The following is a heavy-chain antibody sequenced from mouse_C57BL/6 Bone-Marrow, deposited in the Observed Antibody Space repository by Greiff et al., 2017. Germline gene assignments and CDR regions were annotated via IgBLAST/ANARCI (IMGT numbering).Heavy chain of an antibody. CDR2: IDPSDSYT. Sequence: VQLQQSGAELVMPGASVKLSCKASGYTFTSYWMHWVKQRPGQGLEWIGEIDPSDSYTNYNQKFKGKSTLSVDKSSSAAYMQLSSLTSEDSAVCYCARGGTTVPYYFDYWGQGTTLTVSS. D-gene: IGHD1-1*01. V-gene: IGHV1-69*01. CDR1: GYTFTSYW. CDR3: ARGGTTVPYYFDY. J-gene: IGHJ2*01.